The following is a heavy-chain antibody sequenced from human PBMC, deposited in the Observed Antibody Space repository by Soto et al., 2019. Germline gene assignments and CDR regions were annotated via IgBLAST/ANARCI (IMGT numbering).Heavy chain of an antibody. CDR3: ARAAFYGDLEYYYYGMDV. V-gene: IGHV3-48*02. CDR1: GFTFSSYS. CDR2: ISSSSSTI. J-gene: IGHJ6*02. D-gene: IGHD4-17*01. Sequence: EVQLVESGGGLVQPGGSLRLSCAASGFTFSSYSMNWVRQAPGKGLEWVSYISSSSSTIYYADSVKGRFTISRDNAKNSLYLQMNSLRDEDTAVYYCARAAFYGDLEYYYYGMDVWGQGTTVTVSS.